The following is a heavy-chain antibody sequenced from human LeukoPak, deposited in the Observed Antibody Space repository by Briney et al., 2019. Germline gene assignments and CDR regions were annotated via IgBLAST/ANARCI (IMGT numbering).Heavy chain of an antibody. D-gene: IGHD5-24*01. V-gene: IGHV1-46*04. CDR1: GYTFTSNY. CDR3: ARSLKVEAKHYYYYMDV. CDR2: INPSGGST. Sequence: ASVKVSCKASGYTFTSNYMHWVRQAPGQRLEWRGIINPSGGSTSYAQKLQGRVTMTRDTSTSTVYMELSRLRSDDTAVYYCARSLKVEAKHYYYYMDVWGKGTTVTVSS. J-gene: IGHJ6*03.